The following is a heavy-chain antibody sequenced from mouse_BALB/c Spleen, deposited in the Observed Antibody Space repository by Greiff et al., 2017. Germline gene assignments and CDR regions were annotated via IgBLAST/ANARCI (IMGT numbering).Heavy chain of an antibody. Sequence: QVQLQQSGPDLVAPSQSLSITCTVSGFSLTSYGVHWVRQPPGKGLEWLVVIWSDGSTTYNSALKSRLSISKDNSKSQVFLKMNSLQTDDTAMYYCARHGATVGAMDYWGQGTSVTVSS. CDR2: IWSDGST. V-gene: IGHV2-6-2*01. D-gene: IGHD1-1*01. J-gene: IGHJ4*01. CDR3: ARHGATVGAMDY. CDR1: GFSLTSYG.